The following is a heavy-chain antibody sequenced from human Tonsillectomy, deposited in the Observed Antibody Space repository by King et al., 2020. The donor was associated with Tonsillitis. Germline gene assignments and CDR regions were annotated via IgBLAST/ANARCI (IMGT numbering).Heavy chain of an antibody. V-gene: IGHV3-30-3*01. CDR2: ISHDGANQ. D-gene: IGHD6-19*01. CDR1: GFTFSSHA. J-gene: IGHJ4*02. Sequence: QVQLVESGGGVVQPGRSLRLSCAASGFTFSSHAMHWVRQAPGKGLEWVAVISHDGANQYFADSVEGRITVSRDNSKNTLYLQMNSLRAEDTAVYYCARDRVPYSSGCYDYWGQGTLISVSP. CDR3: ARDRVPYSSGCYDY.